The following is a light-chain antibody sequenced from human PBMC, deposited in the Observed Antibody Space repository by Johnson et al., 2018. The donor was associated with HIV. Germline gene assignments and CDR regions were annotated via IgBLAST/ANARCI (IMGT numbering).Light chain of an antibody. Sequence: QSVLTQPPSVSAAPGQKVTISCSGSSSNIGNNYVSWYQVLPGTAPKLLIYKNNERPSGIPDRFSGPKSGTSATLGITGLQTGDEADYYCGTWDTSLSAGGVFGTGTKVTVL. CDR3: GTWDTSLSAGGV. V-gene: IGLV1-51*02. J-gene: IGLJ1*01. CDR1: SSNIGNNY. CDR2: KNN.